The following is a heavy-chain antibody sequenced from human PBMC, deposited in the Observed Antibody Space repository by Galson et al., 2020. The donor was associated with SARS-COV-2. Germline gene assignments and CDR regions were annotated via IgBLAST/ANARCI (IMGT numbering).Heavy chain of an antibody. CDR2: ISWNSGSI. D-gene: IGHD4-17*01. Sequence: GGSLRLSCAASEFTFDDYAMHWVRQAPGKGLEWVSGISWNSGSIGYADSVKGRFTISRDNAKNSLYLQMNSLRAEDTALYYCAKENLPRYGDYWCYYGMDVWGQGTTVTVSS. CDR3: AKENLPRYGDYWCYYGMDV. CDR1: EFTFDDYA. J-gene: IGHJ6*02. V-gene: IGHV3-9*01.